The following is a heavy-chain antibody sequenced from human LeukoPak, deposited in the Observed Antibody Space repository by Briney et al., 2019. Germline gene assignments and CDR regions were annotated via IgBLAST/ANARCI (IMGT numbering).Heavy chain of an antibody. Sequence: GASVKVSCKASGYTFTGYYMHWVRQAPGQGLEWMGWINPNSGGTNYAQKFQGRVTMTRDTSISKAYMELSRLRSDDTAVYYCARDQYGSGSYYNGIGYWGQGTLVTVSS. CDR1: GYTFTGYY. CDR2: INPNSGGT. J-gene: IGHJ4*02. CDR3: ARDQYGSGSYYNGIGY. V-gene: IGHV1-2*02. D-gene: IGHD3-10*01.